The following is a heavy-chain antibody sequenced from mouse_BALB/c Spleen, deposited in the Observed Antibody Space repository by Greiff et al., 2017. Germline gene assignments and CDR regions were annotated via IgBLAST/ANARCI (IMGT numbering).Heavy chain of an antibody. CDR3: AVGNPFDY. D-gene: IGHD2-1*01. CDR2: ISDGGSYT. J-gene: IGHJ2*01. Sequence: EVKLVESGGGLVKPGGSLKLSCAASGFTFSDYYMYWVRQTPEKRLEWVATISDGGSYTYYPDSVKGRFTISRDNAKNNLYLQMSSLKSEDTAMYYCAVGNPFDYWGQGTTLTVSS. CDR1: GFTFSDYY. V-gene: IGHV5-4*02.